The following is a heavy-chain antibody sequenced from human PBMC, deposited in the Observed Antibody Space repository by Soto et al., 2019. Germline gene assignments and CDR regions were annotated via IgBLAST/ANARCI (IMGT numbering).Heavy chain of an antibody. Sequence: SETLSLTCAVYGGSFSGYYWSWIRQPPGKGLEWIGEINHSGSTNYNPSLKGRVTISSDTSKNQFSLKVSSVTAADTAVYYCARAPETPPIVRVVVPYFFDCWGQGTLATGSS. CDR3: ARAPETPPIVRVVVPYFFDC. CDR2: INHSGST. CDR1: GGSFSGYY. D-gene: IGHD3-16*02. V-gene: IGHV4-34*01. J-gene: IGHJ4*02.